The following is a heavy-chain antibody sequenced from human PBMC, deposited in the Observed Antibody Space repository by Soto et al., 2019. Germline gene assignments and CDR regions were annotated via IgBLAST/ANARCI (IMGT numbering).Heavy chain of an antibody. J-gene: IGHJ3*02. CDR3: ARTPYGDYVLGSFDAFDI. CDR2: IYYSGST. V-gene: IGHV4-39*01. Sequence: PSETLSLTCTVSGGSISSSSYYWGWIRQPPGKGLEWIGSIYYSGSTYYNPSLKSRVTISVDTSKNQFSLKLSSVTAADTAVYYCARTPYGDYVLGSFDAFDIWGQGTMVTVSS. D-gene: IGHD4-17*01. CDR1: GGSISSSSYY.